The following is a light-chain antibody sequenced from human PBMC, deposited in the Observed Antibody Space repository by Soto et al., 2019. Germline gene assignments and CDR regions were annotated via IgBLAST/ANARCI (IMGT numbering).Light chain of an antibody. CDR3: SSYTSSTTVV. Sequence: QPVLTQPASVSGSPGQSITISCTGTSSDVGSYNYVSWYQQHPGKAPKLIIYEVSNRPSAVSSRFSGSKSGNTASLTISGLQAEDEADYYCSSYTSSTTVVFGGGTQLTVL. V-gene: IGLV2-14*01. J-gene: IGLJ2*01. CDR2: EVS. CDR1: SSDVGSYNY.